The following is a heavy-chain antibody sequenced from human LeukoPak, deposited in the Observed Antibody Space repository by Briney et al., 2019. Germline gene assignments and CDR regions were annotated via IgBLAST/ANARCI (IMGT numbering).Heavy chain of an antibody. CDR2: IQADGGNK. D-gene: IGHD3-10*02. V-gene: IGHV3-30*02. CDR1: GFTFRNSD. CDR3: AELGITMIGGV. Sequence: GGSLRLSCAASGFTFRNSDMHWVRQAPGKGPEWVAFIQADGGNKYYADSVKGRFTMSRDNAKNSLYLQMNSLRAEDTAVYYCAELGITMIGGVWGKGTTVTISS. J-gene: IGHJ6*04.